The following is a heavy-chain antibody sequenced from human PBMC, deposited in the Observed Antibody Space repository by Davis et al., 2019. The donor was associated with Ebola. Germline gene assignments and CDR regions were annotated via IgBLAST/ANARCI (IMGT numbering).Heavy chain of an antibody. D-gene: IGHD5-12*01. Sequence: PGGSLRLSCSASGFTFGDYVMSWFRQAPGKGLEWVGFIRSKEYGGTTEYAASVKGRFIISRDDSKSIAYLQMNSLKTEDTAVYYCTRAPMATIVHDAFDIWGQGTMVTVSS. CDR3: TRAPMATIVHDAFDI. V-gene: IGHV3-49*03. CDR1: GFTFGDYV. CDR2: IRSKEYGGTT. J-gene: IGHJ3*02.